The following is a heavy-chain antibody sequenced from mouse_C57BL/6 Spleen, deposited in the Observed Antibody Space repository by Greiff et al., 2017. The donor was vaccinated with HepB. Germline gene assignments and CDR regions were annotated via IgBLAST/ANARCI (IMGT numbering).Heavy chain of an antibody. D-gene: IGHD2-2*01. CDR2: INPNNGGT. J-gene: IGHJ4*01. CDR3: ASVYGYDAGTYYAMDY. CDR1: GYTFTDYN. V-gene: IGHV1-22*01. Sequence: VQLQQSGPELVKPGASVKMSCKASGYTFTDYNMHWVKQSPGKSLEWIGYINPNNGGTSYNQKFKGKATLTVNKSSSTAYMELRSLTSEDSAVYYGASVYGYDAGTYYAMDYWGQGASVTVAS.